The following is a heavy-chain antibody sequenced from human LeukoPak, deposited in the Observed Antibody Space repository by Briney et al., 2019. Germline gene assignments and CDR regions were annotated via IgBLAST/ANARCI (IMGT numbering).Heavy chain of an antibody. CDR2: ISYDGSNK. D-gene: IGHD4-17*01. V-gene: IGHV3-30*04. Sequence: GGSLRLSCAASGFTFSSYAMHWVRQAPGKGLEWVAVISYDGSNKYYADSVKGRFTISRDNSKNTLYLQMNSLRDEDTAVYSCASENRSYGDVEFDYWGQGTLVTVSS. J-gene: IGHJ4*02. CDR1: GFTFSSYA. CDR3: ASENRSYGDVEFDY.